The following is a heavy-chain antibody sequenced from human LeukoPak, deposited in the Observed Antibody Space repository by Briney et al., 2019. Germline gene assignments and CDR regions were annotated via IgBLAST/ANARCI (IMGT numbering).Heavy chain of an antibody. V-gene: IGHV3-20*04. Sequence: GVSLRLSCAASGFTFDDYGMSWVRQAPGKGLEWVSGINWNGGSSGYADSVKGRFTISRDNAKNSQYLQMNSLRAEDTALYYCARAGFLVYYYGMDVWGQGTTVTVSS. CDR2: INWNGGSS. CDR1: GFTFDDYG. CDR3: ARAGFLVYYYGMDV. J-gene: IGHJ6*02. D-gene: IGHD1-26*01.